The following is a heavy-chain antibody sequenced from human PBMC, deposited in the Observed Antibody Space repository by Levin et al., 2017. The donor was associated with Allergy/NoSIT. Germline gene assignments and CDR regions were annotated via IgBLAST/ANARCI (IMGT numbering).Heavy chain of an antibody. Sequence: GESLKISCVTSGFTFSTHGMIWVRQAPGKGLEWVTTIWHDGSKEYYADSVRGRFTISRDDSKNTVYLQMNSLRAEDTAVYYCAREIWKETCHSSSCYTFDYWGQGTRVTVSS. CDR3: AREIWKETCHSSSCYTFDY. CDR2: IWHDGSKE. J-gene: IGHJ4*02. CDR1: GFTFSTHG. D-gene: IGHD2-2*02. V-gene: IGHV3-33*01.